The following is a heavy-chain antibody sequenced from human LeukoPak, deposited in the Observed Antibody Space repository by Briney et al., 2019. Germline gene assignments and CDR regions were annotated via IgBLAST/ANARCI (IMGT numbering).Heavy chain of an antibody. CDR1: GGSISSGDYY. CDR3: ARVFDYGSGSYYYYGMDV. CDR2: IYYSGST. D-gene: IGHD3-10*01. V-gene: IGHV4-30-4*01. J-gene: IGHJ6*02. Sequence: PSQTLSLTCTVSGGSISSGDYYWSWIRQPPGKGLEWIGYIYYSGSTYYNPSLKSRVTISVDTSKNQFSLKLSSVTAADTAEYYCARVFDYGSGSYYYYGMDVWGQGTTVTVSS.